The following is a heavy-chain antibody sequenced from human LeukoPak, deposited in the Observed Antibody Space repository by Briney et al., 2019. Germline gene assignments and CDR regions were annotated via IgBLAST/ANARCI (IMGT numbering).Heavy chain of an antibody. CDR2: ISYDGSNK. J-gene: IGHJ6*02. CDR1: GFTFSSYG. V-gene: IGHV3-30*03. CDR3: ARDLNYYGMDV. Sequence: GGSLRLSCAASGFTFSSYGMHWVRQAPGKGLEWVAVISYDGSNKYYADSVKGRFTISRENAKNSLYLQMNSLRAGDTAVYYCARDLNYYGMDVWGQGTTVTVSS.